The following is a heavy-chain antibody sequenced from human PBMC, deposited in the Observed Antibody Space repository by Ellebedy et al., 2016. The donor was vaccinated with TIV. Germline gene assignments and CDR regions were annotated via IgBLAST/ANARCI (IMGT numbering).Heavy chain of an antibody. CDR2: FDPEDGET. Sequence: ASVKVSCKVSGYTLTELSMHWVRRLPGKGLQWIGGFDPEDGETVYSQKFQGRVNMTEDTYTGTAYLELSSLRSEDTAVYYCATGQQLERGGLGLGSVGYFHAIDVWGQGTTVTVSS. CDR1: GYTLTELS. V-gene: IGHV1-24*01. CDR3: ATGQQLERGGLGLGSVGYFHAIDV. D-gene: IGHD6-13*01. J-gene: IGHJ6*02.